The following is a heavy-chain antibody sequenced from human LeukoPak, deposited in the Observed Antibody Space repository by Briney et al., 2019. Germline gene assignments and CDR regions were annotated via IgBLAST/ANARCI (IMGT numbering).Heavy chain of an antibody. CDR1: GFTFSSYA. Sequence: GGSLRLSCAASGFTFSSYAMSWVRQAPGKGLEWVSAISGSGGSTYYADSVKGRFTISRDNSKNTLYLQMNSLRAEDTAVYYCAKDGMSEAYSSGWFDYWGQGTLVTVSS. D-gene: IGHD6-19*01. V-gene: IGHV3-23*01. J-gene: IGHJ4*02. CDR2: ISGSGGST. CDR3: AKDGMSEAYSSGWFDY.